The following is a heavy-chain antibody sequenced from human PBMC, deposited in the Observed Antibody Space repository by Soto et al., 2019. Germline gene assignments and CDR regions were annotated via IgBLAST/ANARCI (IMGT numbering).Heavy chain of an antibody. CDR3: AKILATSDYSWYGLDV. CDR1: GFTFNSYA. V-gene: IGHV3-23*01. D-gene: IGHD2-21*01. Sequence: GGSLRLSCLASGFTFNSYAMDWVRQAPGKGLESISSISASGDRTYYADSVKGRFTISRDNSKNLLFLQMNSLRAEDTAVYYCAKILATSDYSWYGLDVWGQGAAVTVSS. CDR2: ISASGDRT. J-gene: IGHJ6*02.